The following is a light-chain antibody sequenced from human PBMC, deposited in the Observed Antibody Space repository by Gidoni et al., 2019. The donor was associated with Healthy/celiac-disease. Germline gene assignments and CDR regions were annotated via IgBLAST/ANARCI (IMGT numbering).Light chain of an antibody. CDR3: QQYGSSPPLT. J-gene: IGKJ4*01. Sequence: EIVLTQSPGPLSLSPGERATLSCRASQSVSSSYLAWYQQKPGQAPRLLIYGASSRATGIPDRFSGSGSGTDFTLTISRLEPEDFAVYYCQQYGSSPPLTFXGXTKVEIK. CDR1: QSVSSSY. V-gene: IGKV3-20*01. CDR2: GAS.